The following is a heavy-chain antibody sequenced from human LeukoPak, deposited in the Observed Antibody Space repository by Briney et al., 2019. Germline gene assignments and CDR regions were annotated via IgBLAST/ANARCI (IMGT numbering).Heavy chain of an antibody. V-gene: IGHV4-30-4*02. J-gene: IGHJ4*02. CDR3: ARDPDGYKFFDY. CDR2: IHYSGST. Sequence: SETLSLTCTVSGGSISSGDYYWSWIRQPPGKGLEWIGYIHYSGSTYYNPSLKRRVTMSIDTSKNQFSLNLTSVTAADTAVYFCARDPDGYKFFDYWGRGRPVTVSS. D-gene: IGHD5-24*01. CDR1: GGSISSGDYY.